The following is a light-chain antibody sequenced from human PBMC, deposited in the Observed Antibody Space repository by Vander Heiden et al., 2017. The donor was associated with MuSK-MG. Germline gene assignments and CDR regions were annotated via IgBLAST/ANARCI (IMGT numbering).Light chain of an antibody. CDR3: SSYTSSSTYV. CDR1: DSDVGGYTY. V-gene: IGLV2-14*03. J-gene: IGLJ1*01. CDR2: DVS. Sequence: QSALIQPASVSGSPGQSITIPCTGTDSDVGGYTYVAWYQQHPGKAPKLLIYDVSDRPSGISNRFSGSKSGNTASLTISGLQAEDEADYYCSSYTSSSTYVFGTGTKVTVL.